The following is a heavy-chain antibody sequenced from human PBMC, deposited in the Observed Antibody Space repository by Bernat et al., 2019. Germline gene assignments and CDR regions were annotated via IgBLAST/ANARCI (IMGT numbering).Heavy chain of an antibody. CDR2: IVVGSGNT. D-gene: IGHD3-16*01. V-gene: IGHV1-58*01. CDR1: GFTFTSSA. CDR3: AAANLGGGVYFDY. Sequence: QLVQSGAEVKKPGTSVKVSCKASGFTFTSSAVQWVRQARGQRLEWIGWIVVGSGNTNYAQKFQERVTITRDMSTSTAYMELSSLRAEDTAVYYCAAANLGGGVYFDYWGQGTLVTVSS. J-gene: IGHJ4*02.